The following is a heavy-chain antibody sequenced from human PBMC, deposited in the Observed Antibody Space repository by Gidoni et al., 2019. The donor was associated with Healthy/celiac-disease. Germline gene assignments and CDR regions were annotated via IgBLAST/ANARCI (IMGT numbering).Heavy chain of an antibody. CDR3: ARRGEQWLVQNYYYGMDV. CDR2: IYYSGST. V-gene: IGHV4-61*01. CDR1: GGSVSSGSYY. Sequence: QVQLQESGPGLVKPSETLSLTCTVSGGSVSSGSYYWSWIRQPPGKGLEWFGYIYYSGSTNYNPSLKSRVTISVDTSKNQFSLKLSSVTAADTAVYYCARRGEQWLVQNYYYGMDVWGQGTTVTVSS. D-gene: IGHD6-19*01. J-gene: IGHJ6*02.